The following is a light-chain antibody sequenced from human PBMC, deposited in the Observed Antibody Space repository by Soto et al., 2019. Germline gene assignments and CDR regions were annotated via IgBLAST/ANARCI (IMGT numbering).Light chain of an antibody. V-gene: IGKV3-20*01. Sequence: EIVLTQSPGTLSLSPGERATLSCRASQSVSSSYLAWYQQKPGQAPRLLIYGASSRATGIPDRFSGSGSGTDFTLTIGRLEPEDFAVYYCQQYGSSETFGQGTKVDIK. CDR2: GAS. CDR1: QSVSSSY. J-gene: IGKJ1*01. CDR3: QQYGSSET.